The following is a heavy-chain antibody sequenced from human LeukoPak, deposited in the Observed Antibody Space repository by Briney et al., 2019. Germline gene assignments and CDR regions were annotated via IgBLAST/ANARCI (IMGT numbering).Heavy chain of an antibody. CDR1: GYTFTSYG. CDR3: ARDRELPRGCSGYDSMGNDY. D-gene: IGHD5-12*01. CDR2: ISAYNGNT. V-gene: IGHV1-18*01. Sequence: GASVKVSCKASGYTFTSYGISWVRQAPGQGLEWMGWISAYNGNTNYAQKLQGRVTMTTDTSTSTAYMELRSLRSDDTAVYYCARDRELPRGCSGYDSMGNDYWGQGTLVTVSS. J-gene: IGHJ4*02.